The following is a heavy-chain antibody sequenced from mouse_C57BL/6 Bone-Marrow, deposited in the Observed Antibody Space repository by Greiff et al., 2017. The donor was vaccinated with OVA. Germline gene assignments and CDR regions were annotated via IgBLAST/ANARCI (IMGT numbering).Heavy chain of an antibody. D-gene: IGHD2-4*01. V-gene: IGHV1-54*01. Sequence: VKLMESGAELVRPGTSVKVSCKASGYAFTNYLIEWVKQRPGQGLEWIGVINPGSGGTNYNEKFKGKATLTADKSSSPAYMQLSSLTSEDSAVYFCARSLYDYGNFDYWGQGTTLTVSS. CDR3: ARSLYDYGNFDY. CDR1: GYAFTNYL. J-gene: IGHJ2*01. CDR2: INPGSGGT.